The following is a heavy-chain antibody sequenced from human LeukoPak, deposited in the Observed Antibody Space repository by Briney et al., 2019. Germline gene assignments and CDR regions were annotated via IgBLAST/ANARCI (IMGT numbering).Heavy chain of an antibody. D-gene: IGHD3-3*01. CDR3: ARGVHYDFWSGYDTSVGPGAFDI. CDR1: SGSISSYY. J-gene: IGHJ3*02. Sequence: SETLSLTCTVSSGSISSYYWSWIRQPAGKGLEWIGRIYTSGSTNYNPSLKSRVTMSVDTSKNQFSLKLSSVTAADTAVYYCARGVHYDFWSGYDTSVGPGAFDIWGQGTMVTVSS. CDR2: IYTSGST. V-gene: IGHV4-4*07.